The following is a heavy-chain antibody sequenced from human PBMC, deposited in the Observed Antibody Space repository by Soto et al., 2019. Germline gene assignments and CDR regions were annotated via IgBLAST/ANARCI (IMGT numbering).Heavy chain of an antibody. D-gene: IGHD2-15*01. CDR1: GFTFSSYG. CDR2: IWYDGSNK. J-gene: IGHJ6*03. CDR3: ARGGYCSGGSCYYYYYMDV. V-gene: IGHV3-33*01. Sequence: GGSLRLSCAASGFTFSSYGMHWVRQAPGKGLEWVAVIWYDGSNKYYADSVKGRFTISRDNSKNTLYLQMNSLRAEDTAVYYCARGGYCSGGSCYYYYYMDVWGKGTTVTVSS.